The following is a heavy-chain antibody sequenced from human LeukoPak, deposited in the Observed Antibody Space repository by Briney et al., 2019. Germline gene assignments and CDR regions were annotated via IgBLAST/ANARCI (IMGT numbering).Heavy chain of an antibody. CDR3: ARLGWESSGWYVDY. D-gene: IGHD6-19*01. J-gene: IGHJ4*02. CDR2: MSPNSGDT. CDR1: GYTFTSYD. Sequence: ASVKVSCKASGYTFTSYDINWVRQATGQGLEWMGWMSPNSGDTGYAQKFQGRVTITRNTSISTAYMELSSLRSEDTAVYYCARLGWESSGWYVDYWGQGTLVTVSS. V-gene: IGHV1-8*03.